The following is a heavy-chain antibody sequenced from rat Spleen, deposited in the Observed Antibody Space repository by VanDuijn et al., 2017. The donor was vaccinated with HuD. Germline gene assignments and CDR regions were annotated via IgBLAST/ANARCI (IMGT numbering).Heavy chain of an antibody. D-gene: IGHD1-6*01. Sequence: QVQLKESGPGLVQPSQTLSLTCTVSGFSLTSNGVSWVRQPPGKGLEWIAAISSGGSTYYNSALKSRLSISRDTSKSQVFLKMNSLQTEDTAIYFCTREGYTTDYYYGDYFDYWGQGVMVTVSS. CDR1: GFSLTSNG. CDR3: TREGYTTDYYYGDYFDY. V-gene: IGHV2S12*01. CDR2: ISSGGST. J-gene: IGHJ2*01.